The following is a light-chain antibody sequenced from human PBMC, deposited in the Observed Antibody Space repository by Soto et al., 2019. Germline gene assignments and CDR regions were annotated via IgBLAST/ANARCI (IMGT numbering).Light chain of an antibody. CDR2: SAS. CDR1: QSISTK. Sequence: EIVMTQSPATLSVSPGEGATLSCRASQSISTKLAWYQQKPGQAPRLLIYSASTRATGVPGRFSGSGAGTECTLTISSLQSEDLAVYYCQHYNDWRWTFGQGTKVEIK. CDR3: QHYNDWRWT. J-gene: IGKJ1*01. V-gene: IGKV3-15*01.